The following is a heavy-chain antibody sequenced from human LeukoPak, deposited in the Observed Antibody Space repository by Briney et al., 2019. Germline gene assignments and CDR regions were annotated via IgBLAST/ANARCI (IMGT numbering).Heavy chain of an antibody. Sequence: SETLSLTCAVYGGSFSGYYWRWIRQPPGKGLEWIGYIYYSGSTNYNPSLKSRVTISADTSKNQFSLKLSSVTAADTAVYYCARAVGSGSYYFDYWGQGTLVTVSS. J-gene: IGHJ4*02. D-gene: IGHD1-26*01. V-gene: IGHV4-59*01. CDR2: IYYSGST. CDR3: ARAVGSGSYYFDY. CDR1: GGSFSGYY.